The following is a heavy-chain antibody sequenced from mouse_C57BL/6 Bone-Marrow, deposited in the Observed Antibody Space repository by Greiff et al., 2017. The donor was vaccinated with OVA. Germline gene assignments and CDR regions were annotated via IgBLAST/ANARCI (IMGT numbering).Heavy chain of an antibody. J-gene: IGHJ4*01. V-gene: IGHV5-4*01. CDR3: AGDRYGKRAMDY. D-gene: IGHD2-1*01. CDR1: GFTFSSYA. Sequence: DVKLVESGGGLVKPGGSLKLSCAASGFTFSSYAMSWVRQTPEQRLEWVATISAGGSYTYYPANVKGRFTISRDNAKNNLYLQMSDLKSEGTAMYYCAGDRYGKRAMDYWGKGTSGTVSS. CDR2: ISAGGSYT.